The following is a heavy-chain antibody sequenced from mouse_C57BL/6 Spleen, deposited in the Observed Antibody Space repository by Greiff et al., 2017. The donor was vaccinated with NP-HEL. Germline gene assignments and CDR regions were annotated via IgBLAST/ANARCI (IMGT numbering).Heavy chain of an antibody. J-gene: IGHJ3*01. CDR2: IYPGSGNT. D-gene: IGHD2-13*01. CDR3: ARGDCDLFFAY. V-gene: IGHV1-76*01. Sequence: QVQLQQSGAELVRPGASVKLSCKASGYTFTDYYINWVKQRPGQGLEWIARIYPGSGNTYYNEKFKGKATLTAEKSSSTAYMQLRSLTSEDSEVYFGARGDCDLFFAYWGQGTLVTVSA. CDR1: GYTFTDYY.